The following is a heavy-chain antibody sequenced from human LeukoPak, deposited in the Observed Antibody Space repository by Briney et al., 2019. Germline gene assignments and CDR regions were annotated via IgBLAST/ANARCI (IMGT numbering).Heavy chain of an antibody. CDR1: GGSIGSYY. V-gene: IGHV4-59*01. J-gene: IGHJ4*02. Sequence: SETLSLTCTVSGGSIGSYYWSWIRQPPGKRLEWIGYIFYGGSTNYNPSLKSRVTISVDTSKNQFSLTLSSVTAADTAVYYCARSGYTYGPRINFDFWGQGTLVTVSS. D-gene: IGHD5-18*01. CDR2: IFYGGST. CDR3: ARSGYTYGPRINFDF.